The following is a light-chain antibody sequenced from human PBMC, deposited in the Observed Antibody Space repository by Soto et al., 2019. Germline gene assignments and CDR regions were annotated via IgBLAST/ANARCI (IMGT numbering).Light chain of an antibody. V-gene: IGKV3-11*01. CDR1: QSVSSY. J-gene: IGKJ5*01. Sequence: EIVLTHSPATLSLSPGERATLSCRASQSVSSYLAWYQQKPGQAPRLLIYDASNRATGIPARFSGSGSGTEFTLTISSLQSEDFAVYYCQQYNNWPITFGQGTRLEIK. CDR2: DAS. CDR3: QQYNNWPIT.